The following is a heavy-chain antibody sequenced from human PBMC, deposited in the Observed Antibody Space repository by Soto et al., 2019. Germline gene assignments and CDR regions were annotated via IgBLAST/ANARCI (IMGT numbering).Heavy chain of an antibody. Sequence: GASVKVSCKASGGTFSSYAISWVRQAPGQGLEWMGGIIPIFGTANYAQKFQGRVTITADESTSTAYMELSSLRSEDTAVYYCARGGDSSAPLDYWGQGTLVTVSS. J-gene: IGHJ4*02. CDR1: GGTFSSYA. D-gene: IGHD3-22*01. V-gene: IGHV1-69*13. CDR3: ARGGDSSAPLDY. CDR2: IIPIFGTA.